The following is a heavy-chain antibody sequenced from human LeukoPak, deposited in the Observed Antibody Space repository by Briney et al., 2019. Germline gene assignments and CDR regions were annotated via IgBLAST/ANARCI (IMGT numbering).Heavy chain of an antibody. D-gene: IGHD3-10*01. J-gene: IGHJ4*02. CDR3: AKSRSGSVSFPTFDY. Sequence: GGSLRLSCAASGFTFSSYGMSWVRQAPGKGLEWVSAISGSGGSTYYADSVKGRFTISRDNSKNTLYLQMNSLRAEDTAVYYCAKSRSGSVSFPTFDYWGQGTLVTVSS. CDR2: ISGSGGST. CDR1: GFTFSSYG. V-gene: IGHV3-23*01.